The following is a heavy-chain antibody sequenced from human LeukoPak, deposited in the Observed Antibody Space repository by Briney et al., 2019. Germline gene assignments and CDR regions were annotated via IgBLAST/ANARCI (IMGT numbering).Heavy chain of an antibody. J-gene: IGHJ6*03. CDR1: GGSFSGYY. D-gene: IGHD6-13*01. CDR2: INHSGST. CDR3: ARDIKAAGYSSSWHYYYYMDV. Sequence: SETLSLTCAVYGGSFSGYYWSWIRQPPGKGLEWIGEINHSGSTNYNPSLKSRVTISVDTSKNQFSLKLSSVTAADTAVYYCARDIKAAGYSSSWHYYYYMDVWGKGTTVTVSS. V-gene: IGHV4-34*01.